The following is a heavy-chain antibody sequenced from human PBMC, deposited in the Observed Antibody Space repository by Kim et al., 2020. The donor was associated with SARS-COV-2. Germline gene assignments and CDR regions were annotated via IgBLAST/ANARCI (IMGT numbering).Heavy chain of an antibody. D-gene: IGHD3-10*01. CDR2: IYYSGST. J-gene: IGHJ4*02. CDR3: ARQRRTMVRGVIPLWFFDY. V-gene: IGHV4-59*08. CDR1: GGFISSYY. Sequence: SETLSLTCTVSGGFISSYYWSWIRQPPGKGLEWIGYIYYSGSTNYNPSLKSRVTISVDTSKNQFSLKLSSVTAADTAVYYCARQRRTMVRGVIPLWFFDYWGQGTLVTVSS.